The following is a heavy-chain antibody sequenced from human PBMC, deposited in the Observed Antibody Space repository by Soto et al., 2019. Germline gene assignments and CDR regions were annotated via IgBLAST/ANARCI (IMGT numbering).Heavy chain of an antibody. Sequence: EVQLVETGGGLIQPGGSLRLSCVASGFSVSSFSMNWVRQAPGKGPEWVSVIYSDSTGGSTYYADFVMGRFTISRDNSKNTLYLQMNNLRAEDTAMYHCVRGFNRPGTNYFDPRGQGILVTVSS. CDR2: IYSDSTGGST. J-gene: IGHJ5*02. CDR1: GFSVSSFS. V-gene: IGHV3-53*02. CDR3: VRGFNRPGTNYFDP. D-gene: IGHD3-10*01.